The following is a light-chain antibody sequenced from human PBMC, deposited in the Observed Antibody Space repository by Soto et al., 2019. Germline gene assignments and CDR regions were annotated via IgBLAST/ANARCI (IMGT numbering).Light chain of an antibody. CDR2: DDN. CDR1: SSNIGGNS. V-gene: IGLV1-51*01. J-gene: IGLJ1*01. Sequence: QSVMTQPPSVSAAPVQKVTISCSGSSSNIGGNSVSWYQQLPGTAPKLLIYDDNKRPSGIPDRFSGSKSGTSATLGITGFQTGDEADYYCGSWDSSLCAYVFGTGTKRTVL. CDR3: GSWDSSLCAYV.